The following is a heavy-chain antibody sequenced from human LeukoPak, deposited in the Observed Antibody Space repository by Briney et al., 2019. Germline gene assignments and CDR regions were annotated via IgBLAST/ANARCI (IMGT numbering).Heavy chain of an antibody. J-gene: IGHJ6*02. D-gene: IGHD5-12*01. V-gene: IGHV4-34*01. CDR2: INHSGST. Sequence: SETLSLTCAVYGGSFSGYYWSWIRQPPGKGLEWIGEINHSGSTNYNPSLKSRVTISVDTSKNQFSLKLSSVTAADTAVYYCARARVATGRASYYYYGMDVWGQGTTVTVSS. CDR3: ARARVATGRASYYYYGMDV. CDR1: GGSFSGYY.